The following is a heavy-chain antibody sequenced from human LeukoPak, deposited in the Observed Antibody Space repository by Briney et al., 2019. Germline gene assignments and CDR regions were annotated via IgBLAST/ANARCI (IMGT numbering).Heavy chain of an antibody. D-gene: IGHD5-12*01. Sequence: GGSLRLSCAASGFTFSNAWMSWVRQAPGKGLEWVGRIKSKTDGGTTDYAAPVKGRFTISRDDSRNTLYLQMNSLKTEDTAVYYCTTWGYIVATAVGYFDLWGRGTLVTVSS. V-gene: IGHV3-15*01. CDR3: TTWGYIVATAVGYFDL. CDR2: IKSKTDGGTT. J-gene: IGHJ2*01. CDR1: GFTFSNAW.